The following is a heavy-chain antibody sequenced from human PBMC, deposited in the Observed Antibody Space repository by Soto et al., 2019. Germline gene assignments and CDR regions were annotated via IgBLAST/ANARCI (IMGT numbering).Heavy chain of an antibody. CDR2: IYYSGST. CDR1: GGSIRSYY. V-gene: IGHV4-59*08. J-gene: IGHJ6*02. Sequence: SETLSLTCPVSGGSIRSYYWSWIRPPPGKGLEWIGYIYYSGSTNYNPSLKSRVTISVDTSKNQFSLKLSSVTAADTAVYYCARLRWELLYYYYYGMDVWGQGTTVTVSS. D-gene: IGHD1-26*01. CDR3: ARLRWELLYYYYYGMDV.